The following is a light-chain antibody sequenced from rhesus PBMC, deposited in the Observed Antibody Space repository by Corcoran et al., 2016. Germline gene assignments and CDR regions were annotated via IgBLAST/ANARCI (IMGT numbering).Light chain of an antibody. CDR2: GAS. V-gene: IGKV3-24*04. Sequence: TVMTQSPATLALSPGERATLSCRASQTISTSLAWYQQKPGQAPRLLIYGASRRATDIPDRVSGSGSGTDFTLTISRLGPEDGGLYVCLQTSYWPRTFGQGTKVEIK. J-gene: IGKJ1*01. CDR1: QTISTS. CDR3: LQTSYWPRT.